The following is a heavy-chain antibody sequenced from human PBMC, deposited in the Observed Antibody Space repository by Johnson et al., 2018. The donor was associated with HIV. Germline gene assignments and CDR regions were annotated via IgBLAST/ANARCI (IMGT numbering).Heavy chain of an antibody. CDR1: GFSFSDYY. V-gene: IGHV3-11*04. Sequence: QVQLVESGGGVIRPGGSLRLSCAASGFSFSDYYMSWIRQAPGKGLESVSYISSSGSTIYYADSVKARFTIARDKAKKSLYLQMNSLRAEDTAVYYCARDSTPWGGDYVDYAFDIWGQGTMVTVSS. J-gene: IGHJ3*02. CDR2: ISSSGSTI. D-gene: IGHD4-17*01. CDR3: ARDSTPWGGDYVDYAFDI.